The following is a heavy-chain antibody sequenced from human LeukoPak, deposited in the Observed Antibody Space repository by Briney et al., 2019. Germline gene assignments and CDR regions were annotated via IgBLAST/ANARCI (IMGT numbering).Heavy chain of an antibody. CDR3: ARVLRYFDWSQTNDAFDI. V-gene: IGHV1-18*01. CDR1: NYTFTSYG. D-gene: IGHD3-9*01. Sequence: ASVKVSCKASNYTFTSYGISWVRQAPGQGLESMGWMNAYNGNTNYAQKLQGRVTMTTDTSTSTAYMELRSLRSDDTAVYYCARVLRYFDWSQTNDAFDIWGQGTMVTVSS. J-gene: IGHJ3*02. CDR2: MNAYNGNT.